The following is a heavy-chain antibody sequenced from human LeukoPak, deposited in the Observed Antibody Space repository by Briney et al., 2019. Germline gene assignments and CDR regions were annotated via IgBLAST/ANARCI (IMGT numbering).Heavy chain of an antibody. J-gene: IGHJ4*02. CDR1: GGSISSGGYY. CDR2: IYHSGST. Sequence: PSQTLSLTCTVSGGSISSGGYYWSWIRQPPGKGLEWIGYIYHSGSTYYNPSLKSRVTISVDRSKNQFSLKLSSVTAADTAVYYCARGVSSIAARQIDYWGQGTLVTVSS. CDR3: ARGVSSIAARQIDY. V-gene: IGHV4-30-2*01. D-gene: IGHD6-6*01.